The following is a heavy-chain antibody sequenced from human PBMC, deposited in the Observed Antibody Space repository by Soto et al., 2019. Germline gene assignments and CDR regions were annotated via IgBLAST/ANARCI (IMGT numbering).Heavy chain of an antibody. CDR2: ISSSGSTI. J-gene: IGHJ4*02. Sequence: PGGSLRLSCAASGFTFSDYYMSWIRQAPGKGLEWVSYISSSGSTIYYADSVKGRFTISRDNAKNSLYLQMNSLRAEDTAVYYCAGVWGCSSTSCYTYFDYWGQGTLVTVSS. D-gene: IGHD2-2*02. CDR3: AGVWGCSSTSCYTYFDY. V-gene: IGHV3-11*01. CDR1: GFTFSDYY.